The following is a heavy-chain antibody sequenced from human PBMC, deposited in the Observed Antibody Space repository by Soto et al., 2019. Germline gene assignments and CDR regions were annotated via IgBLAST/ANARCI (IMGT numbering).Heavy chain of an antibody. CDR3: ARAPPYGYVTWFDP. J-gene: IGHJ5*02. CDR2: IYYSGST. CDR1: GCSISSYY. V-gene: IGHV4-59*01. Sequence: PSETLSLTCTVSGCSISSYYWSWIRQPPGKGLEWIGYIYYSGSTNYNPSLKSRVTISVDTSKNQFSLKLSSVTAADTAVYYCARAPPYGYVTWFDPWGQGTLVTAPQ. D-gene: IGHD5-12*01.